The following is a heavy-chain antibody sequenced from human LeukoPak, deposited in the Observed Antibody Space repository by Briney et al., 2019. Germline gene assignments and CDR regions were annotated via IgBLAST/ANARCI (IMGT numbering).Heavy chain of an antibody. J-gene: IGHJ4*02. CDR2: IKEDGSEK. CDR1: GFSFSTYW. D-gene: IGHD1-26*01. CDR3: ARDPEKWELPPDY. Sequence: GGSLRLSCVVSGFSFSTYWMSWVRQAPGKGLEWVANIKEDGSEKYYVDSVKGRFTISRDNAKNSLYLQMNSLRAEDTAVYYCARDPEKWELPPDYWGQGTLVTVSS. V-gene: IGHV3-7*01.